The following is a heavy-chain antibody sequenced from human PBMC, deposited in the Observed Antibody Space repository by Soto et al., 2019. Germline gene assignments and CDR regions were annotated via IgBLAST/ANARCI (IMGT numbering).Heavy chain of an antibody. D-gene: IGHD1-20*01. J-gene: IGHJ6*02. CDR3: ARSIRGPRRFNGMDV. V-gene: IGHV2-70*13. Sequence: SGPTLVNPPDTLTLTCTFSGFSLTSPGMCVSWIRQPPGKALEWLALIERDDDDKYYSTSLKTRLTISKDTRKNQVVLTMANMDPADTGTYYCARSIRGPRRFNGMDVWGQGTTVTVSS. CDR2: IERDDDDK. CDR1: GFSLTSPGMC.